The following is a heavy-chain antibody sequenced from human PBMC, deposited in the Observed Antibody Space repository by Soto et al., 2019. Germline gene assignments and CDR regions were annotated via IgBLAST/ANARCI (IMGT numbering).Heavy chain of an antibody. V-gene: IGHV6-1*01. J-gene: IGHJ6*02. CDR3: ARDYCSSTSCYTTNYYYYGMDV. Sequence: SQTLSLTCAISGDSVSSNSAAWNWIRQSPSRGLEWLGRTYYRSKWYNDYAVPVKSRITTNPDTSKNQFSLQLNSVTPEDTAVYYCARDYCSSTSCYTTNYYYYGMDVWGQGTTVTSP. CDR2: TYYRSKWYN. D-gene: IGHD2-2*02. CDR1: GDSVSSNSAA.